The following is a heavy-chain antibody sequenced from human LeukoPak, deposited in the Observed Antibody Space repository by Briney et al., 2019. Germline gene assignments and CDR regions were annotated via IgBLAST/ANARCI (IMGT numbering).Heavy chain of an antibody. CDR2: IYYSGST. Sequence: QASETLSLTCTVSGGSISSYYWSWIRQPPGKGLEWIGYIYYSGSTNYNPSLKSRVTISVDTSKNQFSLKLSSVTAADTAVYYCARVRRQQLHFDYWGQGTLVTVSS. J-gene: IGHJ4*02. V-gene: IGHV4-59*01. D-gene: IGHD6-13*01. CDR3: ARVRRQQLHFDY. CDR1: GGSISSYY.